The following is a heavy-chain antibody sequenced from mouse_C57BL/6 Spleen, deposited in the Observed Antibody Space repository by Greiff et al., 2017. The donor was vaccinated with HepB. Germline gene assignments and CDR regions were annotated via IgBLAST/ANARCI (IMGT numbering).Heavy chain of an antibody. V-gene: IGHV3-6*01. J-gene: IGHJ1*03. CDR2: ISYDGSN. Sequence: EVKLEESGPGLVKPSQSLSLTCSVTGYSITSGYYWNWIRQFPGNKLEWMGYISYDGSNNYNPSLKNRISITRDTSKNQFFLKLNSVTTEDTATYYCASSDSYWYFDVWGTGTTVTVSS. CDR1: GYSITSGYY. CDR3: ASSDSYWYFDV.